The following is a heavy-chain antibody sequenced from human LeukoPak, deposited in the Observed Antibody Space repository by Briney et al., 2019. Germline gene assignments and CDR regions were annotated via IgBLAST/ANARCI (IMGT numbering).Heavy chain of an antibody. J-gene: IGHJ3*02. D-gene: IGHD3-22*01. CDR3: ARVPMIVVVTTTGSAFDI. Sequence: PGRSLRLSCAASGFTSSSYGMHWVRQAPGKGLEWVAVIWYGGSNKYYADSVKGRFTISRDNSKNTLYLQMNSLRAEDTAVYFCARVPMIVVVTTTGSAFDIWGQGTMVTVSS. CDR1: GFTSSSYG. V-gene: IGHV3-33*08. CDR2: IWYGGSNK.